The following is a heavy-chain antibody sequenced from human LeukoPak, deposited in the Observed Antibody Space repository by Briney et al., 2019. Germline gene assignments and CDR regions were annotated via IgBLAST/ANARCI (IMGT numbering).Heavy chain of an antibody. CDR1: GYSFTSYW. CDR3: ARAPKAVAGTCWFDP. Sequence: GESLKISCKGSGYSFTSYWIGWVRQMPGKGLEWMGIIYPGDSDTRYSPSFQGQVTISADKSISTAYLQWSSLKASDAAMYYCARAPKAVAGTCWFDPWGQGTLVTVSS. J-gene: IGHJ5*02. V-gene: IGHV5-51*01. D-gene: IGHD6-19*01. CDR2: IYPGDSDT.